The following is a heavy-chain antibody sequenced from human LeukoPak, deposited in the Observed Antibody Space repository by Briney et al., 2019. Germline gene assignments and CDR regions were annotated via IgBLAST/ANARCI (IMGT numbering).Heavy chain of an antibody. D-gene: IGHD6-13*01. CDR3: ARGVRHSSRGYNWFDP. Sequence: SETLSLTCTVSGGSISSYYWSWIRQPAGKGLEWIGRIYTSGSTNYNPPLKSRVTMSVDTSKNQFSLKLSSVTAADTAVYYCARGVRHSSRGYNWFDPWGQGTLVTVSS. V-gene: IGHV4-4*07. CDR1: GGSISSYY. J-gene: IGHJ5*02. CDR2: IYTSGST.